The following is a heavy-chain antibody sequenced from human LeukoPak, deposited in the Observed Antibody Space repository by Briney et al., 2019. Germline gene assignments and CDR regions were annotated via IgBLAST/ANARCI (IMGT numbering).Heavy chain of an antibody. V-gene: IGHV3-48*01. CDR1: GFTFSSYS. D-gene: IGHD2-21*01. Sequence: PGRSLRLSCAASGFTFSSYSMNWVRQAPGKGLEWVSYISTGSSTIYYADSVKGRFTISRDNAKNSLYLQMNSLRAEDTAVYYCVRDPTYCSDDCGPNPGIDAFDFWGQGTMISVSS. J-gene: IGHJ3*01. CDR3: VRDPTYCSDDCGPNPGIDAFDF. CDR2: ISTGSSTI.